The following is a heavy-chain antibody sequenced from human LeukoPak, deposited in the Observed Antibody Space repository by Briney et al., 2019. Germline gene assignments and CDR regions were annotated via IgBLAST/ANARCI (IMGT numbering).Heavy chain of an antibody. CDR3: ARETEWELRDYYYYYMDV. CDR2: ISYDGSNK. V-gene: IGHV3-30*01. J-gene: IGHJ6*03. CDR1: GFTFSSYA. Sequence: GGSLRLSCAASGFTFSSYAMHWVHQAPGKGLEWVAVISYDGSNKYYADSVKGRFTISRDNSKNTLYLQMNSLRAEDTAVYYCARETEWELRDYYYYYMDVWGKGTTVTVSS. D-gene: IGHD1-26*01.